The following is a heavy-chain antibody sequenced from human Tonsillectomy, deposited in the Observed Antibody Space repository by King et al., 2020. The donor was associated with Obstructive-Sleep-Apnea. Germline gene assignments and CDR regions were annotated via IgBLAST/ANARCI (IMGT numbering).Heavy chain of an antibody. D-gene: IGHD2-2*01. CDR1: GFTFSSYA. V-gene: IGHV3-30*04. Sequence: HVQLVESGGGVVQPGRSLRLSCAASGFTFSSYAMHWVRQAPGKGLEWVAVISFDRSNKYYADSVKGRFTISRDNSKNTLYLQMTSLRAEDTAVYYCARAQLLKEGFTYYYGMDVWGQGTTVTVSS. J-gene: IGHJ6*02. CDR2: ISFDRSNK. CDR3: ARAQLLKEGFTYYYGMDV.